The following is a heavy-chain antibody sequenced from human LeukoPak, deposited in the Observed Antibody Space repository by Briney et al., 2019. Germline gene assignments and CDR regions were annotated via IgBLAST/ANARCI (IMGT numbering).Heavy chain of an antibody. J-gene: IGHJ4*02. CDR2: IYHSGST. CDR1: GGSISSSNW. V-gene: IGHV4-4*02. CDR3: ASRGYSYAHRTFDY. Sequence: SETLSVTCAVSGGSISSSNWWSWVRQPPGKGLEWIGEIYHSGSTNYNPSLKSRVTISVDKSKNQFSLKLSSVTAADTAVYYCASRGYSYAHRTFDYWGQGTLVTVSS. D-gene: IGHD5-18*01.